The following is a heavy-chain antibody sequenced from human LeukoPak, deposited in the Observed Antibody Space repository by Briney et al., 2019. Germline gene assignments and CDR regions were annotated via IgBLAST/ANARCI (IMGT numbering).Heavy chain of an antibody. Sequence: ASVKVSCKVSGYTFTGYYIHWVRQAPGQGLEWMGWINPNSGGTNYAQKFQGRVTMTRDTSISTAYMELRRLRSDDRAVYYCARGPPTIVVVITTGDFDSWGQGTLVTVSS. V-gene: IGHV1-2*02. CDR1: GYTFTGYY. CDR2: INPNSGGT. J-gene: IGHJ4*02. CDR3: ARGPPTIVVVITTGDFDS. D-gene: IGHD3-22*01.